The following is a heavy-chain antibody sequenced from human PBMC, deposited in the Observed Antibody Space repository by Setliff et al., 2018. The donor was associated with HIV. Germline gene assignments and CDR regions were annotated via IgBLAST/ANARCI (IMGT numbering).Heavy chain of an antibody. D-gene: IGHD1-1*01. CDR2: ISYSGST. V-gene: IGHV4-31*02. CDR3: ATGRLYYYMDV. CDR1: GDSISRGGYY. Sequence: SETLSLTCTVSGDSISRGGYYWSWIRQHPGGGLDWIGYISYSGSTFYNPSLKSRVTISLDTSYNQFSLKAKSVTAADTAVYYCATGRLYYYMDVWGKGTTVTVSS. J-gene: IGHJ6*03.